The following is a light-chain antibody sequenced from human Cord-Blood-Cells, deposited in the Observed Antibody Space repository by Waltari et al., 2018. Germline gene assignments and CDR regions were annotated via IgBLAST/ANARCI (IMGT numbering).Light chain of an antibody. CDR3: SSYAGSYV. Sequence: QSALTQPPSASGSPGQSVTISCTGTSRDVGGYTYVSWYQQHPGKAPKLMIYEVSKRPSGVPDRFSGSKSGNTASLTVSGLQAEDEADYYCSSYAGSYVFGTGTKVTVL. J-gene: IGLJ1*01. V-gene: IGLV2-8*01. CDR2: EVS. CDR1: SRDVGGYTY.